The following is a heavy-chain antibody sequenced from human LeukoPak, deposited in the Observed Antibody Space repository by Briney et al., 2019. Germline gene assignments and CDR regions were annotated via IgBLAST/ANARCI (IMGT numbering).Heavy chain of an antibody. J-gene: IGHJ4*02. V-gene: IGHV4-39*01. CDR1: GGSISSSSYY. CDR3: ARPGCSSTSCYSYFDY. CDR2: IYYSGST. D-gene: IGHD2-2*01. Sequence: PSETLSLTCTVSGGSISSSSYYWGWIRQPPGKGLEWIGSIYYSGSTYYNPSLKSRVTISVDTSKNQFSLKLSSVTAADTAVYYCARPGCSSTSCYSYFDYWGQGTLVTVSS.